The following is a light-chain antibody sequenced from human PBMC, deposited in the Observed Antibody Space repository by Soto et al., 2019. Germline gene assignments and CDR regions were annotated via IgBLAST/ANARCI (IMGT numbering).Light chain of an antibody. J-gene: IGKJ4*01. Sequence: DIQLTQSPSSLSASVGDRVTITCRASQDISSYLAWSQQKPGKAPKLLIYAASTLQSGVPSRFSGSGSGTDFTLTINSLQPEDFATYYCQQLNSYPLTFGGGTKVDI. V-gene: IGKV1-9*01. CDR1: QDISSY. CDR3: QQLNSYPLT. CDR2: AAS.